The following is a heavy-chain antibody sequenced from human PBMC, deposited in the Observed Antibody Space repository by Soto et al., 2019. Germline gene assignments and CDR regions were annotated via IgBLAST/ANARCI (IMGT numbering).Heavy chain of an antibody. D-gene: IGHD6-19*01. J-gene: IGHJ4*02. CDR2: ISYDGSNK. V-gene: IGHV3-30-3*01. CDR3: ARDKVPGSSGWYYFDY. Sequence: GGSLRLSCAASGFTFSSYAMHWVRQAPGKGLEWVAVISYDGSNKYYADSVKGRFTISRDNSKNTLYLQMNSLRAEDTAVYYCARDKVPGSSGWYYFDYWGQGTLVTVSS. CDR1: GFTFSSYA.